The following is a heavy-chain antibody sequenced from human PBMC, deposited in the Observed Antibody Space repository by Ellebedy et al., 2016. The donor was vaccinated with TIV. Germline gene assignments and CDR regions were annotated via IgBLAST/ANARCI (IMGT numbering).Heavy chain of an antibody. J-gene: IGHJ4*02. CDR3: AREASSFYESWGGDF. CDR1: GYMFSDYG. Sequence: ASVKVSXXASGYMFSDYGVTWVRQAPGQGFEWMGWISIYNENTNYAAKFQGRVTMTTDRSTSTAYMELRSLGSDDTAVYYCAREASSFYESWGGDFWGPGTLVTVSS. D-gene: IGHD2/OR15-2a*01. CDR2: ISIYNENT. V-gene: IGHV1-18*01.